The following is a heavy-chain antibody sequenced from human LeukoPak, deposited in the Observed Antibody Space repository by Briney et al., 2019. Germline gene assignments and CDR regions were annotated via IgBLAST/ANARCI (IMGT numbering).Heavy chain of an antibody. Sequence: PGGSLRLSCAAPGFTFSSYSMNWVRQAPGKGLEWVSSISSSGSYIYYADSVKGRFTISRDNAKNSLYLQMNSLRAEDTAVYYCARDPYSSGCLTRGYWGQGTLVTVSS. CDR1: GFTFSSYS. CDR3: ARDPYSSGCLTRGY. CDR2: ISSSGSYI. V-gene: IGHV3-21*01. J-gene: IGHJ4*02. D-gene: IGHD6-19*01.